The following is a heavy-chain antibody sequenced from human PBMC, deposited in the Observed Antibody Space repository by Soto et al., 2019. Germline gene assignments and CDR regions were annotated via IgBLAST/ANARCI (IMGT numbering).Heavy chain of an antibody. D-gene: IGHD2-15*01. CDR1: GFTFSSYS. CDR2: ISSSSSTI. CDR3: ANLIVVPFDP. J-gene: IGHJ5*02. Sequence: GGSLRLSCAASGFTFSSYSMNWVRQAPGKGLEWVSYISSSSSTIYYADSVKGRFTISRDNAKNSLYLQMNSLRAEDTAVYYCANLIVVPFDPWGQGTLVTVSS. V-gene: IGHV3-48*01.